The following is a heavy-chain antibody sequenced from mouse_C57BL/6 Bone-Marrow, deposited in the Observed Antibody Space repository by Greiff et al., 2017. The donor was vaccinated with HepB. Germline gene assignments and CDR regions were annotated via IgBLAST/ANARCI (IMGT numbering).Heavy chain of an antibody. CDR2: IYPRSGNT. Sequence: QVQLQQSGAELARPGASVKLSCKASGYTFTSYGISWVKQRTGQGLEWIGVIYPRSGNTYYNEKFKGKATLTADKSSSTAYMELRSLTSDDSAVYCCAKGLLRYFDYWGQGTTLTVSS. CDR3: AKGLLRYFDY. CDR1: GYTFTSYG. J-gene: IGHJ2*01. V-gene: IGHV1-81*01. D-gene: IGHD1-1*01.